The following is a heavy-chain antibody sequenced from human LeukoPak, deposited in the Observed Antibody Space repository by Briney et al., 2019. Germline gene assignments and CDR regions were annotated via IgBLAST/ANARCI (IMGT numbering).Heavy chain of an antibody. CDR1: GFTFGSYA. CDR2: ISAGGGST. CDR3: AKPSYYDSGGYLGSIDY. J-gene: IGHJ4*02. Sequence: GRSLRLSCAASGFTFGSYAMSWVRQPPGKGLEWVSGISAGGGSTYYADSVKGRFTVSRDNSKNTVYLQMNSLRAEDTAVYYCAKPSYYDSGGYLGSIDYWGQGTLVTVSS. D-gene: IGHD3-22*01. V-gene: IGHV3-23*01.